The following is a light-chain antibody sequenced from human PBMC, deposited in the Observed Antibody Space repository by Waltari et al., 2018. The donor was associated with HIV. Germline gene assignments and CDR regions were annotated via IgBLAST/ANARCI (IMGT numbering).Light chain of an antibody. CDR3: CSYAGRSTLEV. J-gene: IGLJ2*01. CDR2: EVN. CDR1: SRDLGAYNL. V-gene: IGLV2-23*02. Sequence: SALTQPASVSGSPGQSITISCPGTSRDLGAYNLVSMYQQHPGKAPKFIIYEVNKRPSEVSIRFSGSKSGNTASLTISGLQAEDEADYYCCSYAGRSTLEVFGGGTKVTVL.